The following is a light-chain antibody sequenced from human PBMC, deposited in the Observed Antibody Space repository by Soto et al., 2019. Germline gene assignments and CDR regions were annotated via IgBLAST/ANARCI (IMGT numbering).Light chain of an antibody. J-gene: IGLJ1*01. CDR1: SSNLGSDYP. V-gene: IGLV1-40*01. Sequence: QSVLTQPHSVSGAPGQRVTISCTGSSSNLGSDYPVHWYQQFPGTAPKVLIWRNSNRPSGVPDRFSGSKSGTSASLAITGLQAEDEADYYCQSYDSSLSGYVFGTGTKLTVL. CDR3: QSYDSSLSGYV. CDR2: RNS.